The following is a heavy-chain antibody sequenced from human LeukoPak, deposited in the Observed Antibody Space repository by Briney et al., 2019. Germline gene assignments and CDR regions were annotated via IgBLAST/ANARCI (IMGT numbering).Heavy chain of an antibody. D-gene: IGHD3-9*01. V-gene: IGHV1-69*05. CDR3: ARGTASLRYFDWLPGGY. CDR2: IIPIFGTV. Sequence: SVKVSCKASGGTFSSYAISWVRQAPGQGLEWMGGIIPIFGTVNYAQKFQGRVTITTDESTSTAYMELSSLRSEDTAVYYCARGTASLRYFDWLPGGYWGQGTLVTVSS. CDR1: GGTFSSYA. J-gene: IGHJ4*02.